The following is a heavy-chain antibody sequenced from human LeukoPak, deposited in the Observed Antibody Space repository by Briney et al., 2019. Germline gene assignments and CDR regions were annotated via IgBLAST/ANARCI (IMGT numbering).Heavy chain of an antibody. CDR1: GGSISSYY. V-gene: IGHV4-59*01. CDR2: IYYSGST. Sequence: SETLSLTCTVSGGSISSYYWSWIRQPPGKGLEWIGYIYYSGSTNYNPSLKGRVTISVDTSKNQFSLKLSSVTAADTAVYYCAREDLVSLGAFDIWGQGTMVTVSS. J-gene: IGHJ3*02. CDR3: AREDLVSLGAFDI. D-gene: IGHD3-16*01.